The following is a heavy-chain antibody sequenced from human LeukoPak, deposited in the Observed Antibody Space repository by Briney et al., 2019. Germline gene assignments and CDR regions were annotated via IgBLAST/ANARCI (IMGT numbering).Heavy chain of an antibody. V-gene: IGHV1-8*03. CDR2: MNPNSGNT. Sequence: ASVKFSCKASGYTFTSYDINWVRQATGQGLEWMGWMNPNSGNTGYAQKFQGRVTITRNTSISTAYMELSSLRSDDTAMYYCARGTRAEGTGIDYWGQGTLVTVSS. CDR1: GYTFTSYD. CDR3: ARGTRAEGTGIDY. J-gene: IGHJ4*02. D-gene: IGHD1-14*01.